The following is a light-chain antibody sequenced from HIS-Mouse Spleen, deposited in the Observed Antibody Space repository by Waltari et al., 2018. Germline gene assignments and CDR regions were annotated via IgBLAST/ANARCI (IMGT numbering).Light chain of an antibody. J-gene: IGLJ3*02. V-gene: IGLV4-69*01. CDR3: QTWGTGNWV. CDR2: LNSDGSH. CDR1: SGHSSYA. Sequence: QLVLTQSPSASASLGASVKLTCTLSSGHSSYAIAWHQQQPEKGPRYLMKLNSDGSHSKWDGVPGRFSGSSSGAERYLTISSVQSEDEADYYCQTWGTGNWVFGGGTKLTVL.